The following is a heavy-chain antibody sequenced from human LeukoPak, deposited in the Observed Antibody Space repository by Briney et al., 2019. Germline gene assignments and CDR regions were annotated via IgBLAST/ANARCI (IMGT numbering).Heavy chain of an antibody. Sequence: GGTLRLSCAASGFTLSNYAMNWVRQAPGRGLEWVSSINGSGDKTYYADSVKGRFTISRDNSKNTLYLQMNSLRAEDTAVYYCANDRGDYYDSSATGGGAFDIWGQGTMVTVSS. V-gene: IGHV3-23*01. CDR1: GFTLSNYA. D-gene: IGHD3-22*01. CDR3: ANDRGDYYDSSATGGGAFDI. CDR2: INGSGDKT. J-gene: IGHJ3*02.